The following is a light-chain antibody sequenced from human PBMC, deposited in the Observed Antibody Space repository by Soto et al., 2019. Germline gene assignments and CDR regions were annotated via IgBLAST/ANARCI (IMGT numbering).Light chain of an antibody. CDR2: GAS. J-gene: IGKJ1*01. Sequence: EIVMTHSPATLSVSPGERATLSCRSSQSVSSNLAWYQQKPGQAPRLLIYGASTRATGIPARFSGSGSGTEFTLTISSLQSEDYAVYYCHQYNNWPPWTFGQGTKVDIK. CDR3: HQYNNWPPWT. V-gene: IGKV3-15*01. CDR1: QSVSSN.